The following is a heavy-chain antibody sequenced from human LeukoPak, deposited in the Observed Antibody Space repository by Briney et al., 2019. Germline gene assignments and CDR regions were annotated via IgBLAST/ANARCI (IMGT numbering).Heavy chain of an antibody. CDR2: INPNSGGT. J-gene: IGHJ4*02. CDR3: ARAVLLGTDFDY. V-gene: IGHV1-2*02. D-gene: IGHD3-9*01. Sequence: ASVTVSCKATGYTFTGYYMHWVRQPPAQGLEWMGWINPNSGGTNYAQKFQGRVTMTRDTSISTAYMELSRLRSDDTAVYYCARAVLLGTDFDYWGQGTLVTVSS. CDR1: GYTFTGYY.